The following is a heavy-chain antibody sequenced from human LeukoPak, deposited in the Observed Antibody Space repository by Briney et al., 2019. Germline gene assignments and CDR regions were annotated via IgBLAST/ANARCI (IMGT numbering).Heavy chain of an antibody. CDR2: IKQDGSEK. V-gene: IGHV3-7*03. Sequence: PGGSLRLSCAASGFTFSSYWMSWVRQAPGKGLEWVANIKQDGSEKYYVDSVKGRFTISRDNAKNSLYLQMNSLRAEDTALYYCAKDLLGYCSGGSDYWGQGTLVTVSS. J-gene: IGHJ4*02. D-gene: IGHD2-15*01. CDR1: GFTFSSYW. CDR3: AKDLLGYCSGGSDY.